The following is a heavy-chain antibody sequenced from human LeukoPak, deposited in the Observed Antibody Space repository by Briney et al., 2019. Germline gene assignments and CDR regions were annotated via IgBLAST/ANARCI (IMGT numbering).Heavy chain of an antibody. Sequence: GGSLRLSCAASGFTFSSHSMSWVRQAPGKGLEWVANIKKDGSEKYYVDSVKGRFTISRANAKTSLYLQMNSLRAEDTAVYYCARDLSGVTGYTYGRGIDYWGQGTLVTVSS. D-gene: IGHD5-18*01. CDR3: ARDLSGVTGYTYGRGIDY. J-gene: IGHJ4*02. V-gene: IGHV3-7*01. CDR2: IKKDGSEK. CDR1: GFTFSSHS.